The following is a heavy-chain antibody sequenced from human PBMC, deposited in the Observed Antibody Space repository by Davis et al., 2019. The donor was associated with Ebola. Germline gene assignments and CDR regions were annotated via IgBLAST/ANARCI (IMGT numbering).Heavy chain of an antibody. Sequence: PGGSLRLSCAASGFTFSSYGMHWVRQAPGKGLEWVAVIWYDGSNKYYADSVKGRFTLTRDHSKNTLYLQMNSLRAEDTAVYYCARPLDDYGDYVSRFGAFDIWGQGTMVTVSS. D-gene: IGHD4-17*01. CDR2: IWYDGSNK. CDR3: ARPLDDYGDYVSRFGAFDI. V-gene: IGHV3-33*01. CDR1: GFTFSSYG. J-gene: IGHJ3*02.